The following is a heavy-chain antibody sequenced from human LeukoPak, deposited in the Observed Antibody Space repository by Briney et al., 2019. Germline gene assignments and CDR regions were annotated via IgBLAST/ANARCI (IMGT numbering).Heavy chain of an antibody. CDR1: GGSISSYY. CDR3: ARVRRYSNNWYSDY. Sequence: SETLSLTCTVSGGSISSYYWSWIRQPPGKGLEWIGYIYYSGSTNYNPSLKSRVTISVDTSKNQFSLKLTSVTAADTAVYYCARVRRYSNNWYSDYWGQGTLVTVSS. V-gene: IGHV4-59*12. J-gene: IGHJ4*02. CDR2: IYYSGST. D-gene: IGHD6-13*01.